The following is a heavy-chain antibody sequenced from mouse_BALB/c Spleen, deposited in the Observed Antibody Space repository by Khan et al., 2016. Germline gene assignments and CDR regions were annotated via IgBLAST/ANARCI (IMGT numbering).Heavy chain of an antibody. CDR2: INYSGST. Sequence: EVKLEESGPGLVKPSQSLSLTCTVTGYSITSDYAWNWIRQFPGNKVEWMGYINYSGSTSYNPSLKSRISITRDTSKNQFFLQLNSVTTEDTATYYCARTRNYGSSPAWFAYWGQGTLVTVSA. D-gene: IGHD1-1*01. J-gene: IGHJ3*01. CDR3: ARTRNYGSSPAWFAY. CDR1: GYSITSDYA. V-gene: IGHV3-2*02.